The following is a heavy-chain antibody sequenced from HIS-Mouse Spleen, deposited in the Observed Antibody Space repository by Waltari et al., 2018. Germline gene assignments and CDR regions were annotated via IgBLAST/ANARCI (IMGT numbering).Heavy chain of an antibody. V-gene: IGHV3-7*01. CDR3: ARERRGPGWFDP. D-gene: IGHD5-12*01. CDR1: GFTFRSYW. CDR2: IKQDGSEK. Sequence: EVQLVESGGGLVQPGGSVRLSCAASGFTFRSYWISWVRQAPGKGLEWVANIKQDGSEKYYVDSVKGRFTISRDNAKNSLYLQMNSLRAEDTAVYYCARERRGPGWFDPWGQGTLVTVSS. J-gene: IGHJ5*02.